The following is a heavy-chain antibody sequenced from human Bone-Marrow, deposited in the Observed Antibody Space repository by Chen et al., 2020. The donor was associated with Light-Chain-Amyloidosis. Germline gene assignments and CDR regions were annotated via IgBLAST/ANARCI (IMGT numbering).Heavy chain of an antibody. J-gene: IGHJ6*02. Sequence: QVQLQESGPGLVKPSGTLSLTCAVSGGSISSSNWWSWVRQPPGKVLEWIGEIYHSGSTNYNPSLKSRVTISVDKSKNQFSLKLSSVTAADTAVYYCARAVRIAARRAGGYYGMDVWGQGTTVTVSS. CDR2: IYHSGST. CDR1: GGSISSSNW. V-gene: IGHV4-4*02. CDR3: ARAVRIAARRAGGYYGMDV. D-gene: IGHD6-6*01.